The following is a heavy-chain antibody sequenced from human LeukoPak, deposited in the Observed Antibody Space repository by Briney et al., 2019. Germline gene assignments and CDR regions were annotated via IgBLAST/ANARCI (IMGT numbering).Heavy chain of an antibody. CDR1: GYSFTSYW. V-gene: IGHV5-51*01. Sequence: GESLKISCQGSGYSFTSYWIGWVRQMPGKGLEWMGIIYPGDSDTRYSPSFQGQVTISADKSISTAYLQWSSLKASDTAMYYCARRYYYGSGTTPRGAFDIWGQGTMVTVSS. CDR3: ARRYYYGSGTTPRGAFDI. D-gene: IGHD3-10*01. J-gene: IGHJ3*02. CDR2: IYPGDSDT.